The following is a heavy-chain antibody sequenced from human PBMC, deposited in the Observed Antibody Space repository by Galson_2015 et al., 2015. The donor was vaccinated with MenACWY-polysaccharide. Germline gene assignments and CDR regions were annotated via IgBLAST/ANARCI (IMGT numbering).Heavy chain of an antibody. CDR2: INQDGSDE. CDR1: GFTFSSHW. CDR3: VRGDIVASGIDY. V-gene: IGHV3-7*04. Sequence: SLRLSCAASGFTFSSHWMSWVRQAPGKGLEWVANINQDGSDEFYVDSVKGRFSISRDNAKNSLYLQMNSLRAEDTALYYCVRGDIVASGIDYWGQGTLFTVSS. D-gene: IGHD5-12*01. J-gene: IGHJ4*02.